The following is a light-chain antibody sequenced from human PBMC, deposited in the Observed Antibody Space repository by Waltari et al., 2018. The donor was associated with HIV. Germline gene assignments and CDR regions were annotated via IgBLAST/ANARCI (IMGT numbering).Light chain of an antibody. J-gene: IGLJ3*02. Sequence: QSVLTQPPSVSAAPGQPVTISCSGSSSHIGTNYVSWYQPLPGTAPILLIYDNNKRSAGTPDRFSGAKSGTSATLGITVLQTGDEADYDCGTWDSSLSAWVFGGGTKLTVL. CDR2: DNN. CDR1: SSHIGTNY. V-gene: IGLV1-51*01. CDR3: GTWDSSLSAWV.